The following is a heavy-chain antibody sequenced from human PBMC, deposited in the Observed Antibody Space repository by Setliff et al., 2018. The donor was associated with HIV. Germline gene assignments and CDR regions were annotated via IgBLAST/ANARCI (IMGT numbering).Heavy chain of an antibody. Sequence: SVKVSCKASGDTFSSYAISWVRQAPGQGPEWMGGIIPIFGTANYAQRFQGRVTITADESTNTVYMEVRSLRSEDTAVYYCAREKGSVDSSMVLYYYYGMDVWGQGTTVTVSS. J-gene: IGHJ6*02. CDR3: AREKGSVDSSMVLYYYYGMDV. V-gene: IGHV1-69*13. D-gene: IGHD5-18*01. CDR1: GDTFSSYA. CDR2: IIPIFGTA.